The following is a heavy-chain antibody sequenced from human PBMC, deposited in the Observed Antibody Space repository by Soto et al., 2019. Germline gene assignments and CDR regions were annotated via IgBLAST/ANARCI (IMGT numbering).Heavy chain of an antibody. CDR3: AHWLGYGMEV. CDR2: ISGTPGST. Sequence: PGGSLRLSCVVSAVTFSSYAMTWVRQGAGKGLEWVSTISGTPGSTYYADSVKGRFTISRDISKNTLRLQMNGLRAEDSGICYCAHWLGYGMEVWGQGTSVTVSS. J-gene: IGHJ6*01. V-gene: IGHV3-23*01. D-gene: IGHD6-19*01. CDR1: AVTFSSYA.